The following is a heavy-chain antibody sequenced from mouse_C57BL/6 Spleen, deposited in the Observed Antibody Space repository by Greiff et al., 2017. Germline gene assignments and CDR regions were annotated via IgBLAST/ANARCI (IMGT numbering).Heavy chain of an antibody. CDR2: INPSNGGT. D-gene: IGHD1-1*01. CDR3: ARSGRGYYGSSSDWYFDV. V-gene: IGHV1-53*01. J-gene: IGHJ1*03. CDR1: GYTFTSYW. Sequence: QVQLQQPGTELVKPGASVKLSCKASGYTFTSYWMHWVKQRPGQGLEWIGNINPSNGGTNYNEKFKSKATLTVDKSSSTAYMQLSSLTSEDSAVYYCARSGRGYYGSSSDWYFDVWGTGTTVTVSS.